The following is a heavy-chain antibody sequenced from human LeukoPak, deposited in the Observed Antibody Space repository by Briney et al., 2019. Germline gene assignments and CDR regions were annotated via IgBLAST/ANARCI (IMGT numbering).Heavy chain of an antibody. CDR2: MNPNSGNT. J-gene: IGHJ4*02. CDR1: GYTFTGYY. Sequence: GASVKVSCKASGYTFTGYYMHWVRQAPGQGLEWMGWMNPNSGNTGYAQKFQGRVTMTRNTSISTAYMELSSLRSEDTAVYYCAIGLGLSYYYDSSGYRDYWGQGTLVTVSS. V-gene: IGHV1-8*02. CDR3: AIGLGLSYYYDSSGYRDY. D-gene: IGHD3-22*01.